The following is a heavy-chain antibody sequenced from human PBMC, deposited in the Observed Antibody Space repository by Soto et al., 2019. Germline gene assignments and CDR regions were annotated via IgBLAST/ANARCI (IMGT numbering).Heavy chain of an antibody. D-gene: IGHD3-22*01. J-gene: IGHJ4*02. CDR3: ARVLFGSGYYDSSGYYDD. V-gene: IGHV4-34*01. Sequence: PSETLSLTCPVYGGSFSGYYWSWIRQPPGKGLEWIGEINHSGSTNYNPSLKSRVTISVDTSKNQFSLKLSSVTAADTAVYYCARVLFGSGYYDSSGYYDDWGQGTLVTVSS. CDR2: INHSGST. CDR1: GGSFSGYY.